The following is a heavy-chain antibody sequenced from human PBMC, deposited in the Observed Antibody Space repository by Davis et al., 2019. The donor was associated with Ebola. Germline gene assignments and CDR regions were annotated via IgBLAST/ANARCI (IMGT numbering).Heavy chain of an antibody. CDR2: IYSGGST. CDR1: GFTVSSNY. CDR3: ARDPPSKDFWSGPHGMDV. V-gene: IGHV3-53*01. Sequence: PGGSLRLSCAASGFTVSSNYMSWVRQAPGKGLEWVSVIYSGGSTYYADSVKGRCTISRDNSKNTLYLQMNSLRAEDTAVYYCARDPPSKDFWSGPHGMDVWGQGTTVTVSS. D-gene: IGHD3-3*01. J-gene: IGHJ6*02.